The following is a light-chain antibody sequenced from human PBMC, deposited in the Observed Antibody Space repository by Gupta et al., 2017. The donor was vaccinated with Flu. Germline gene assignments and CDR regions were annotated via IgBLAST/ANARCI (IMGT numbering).Light chain of an antibody. J-gene: IGLJ1*01. CDR1: SCDVGGYTY. CDR2: DVT. CDR3: CSYAGTYSFV. V-gene: IGLV2-11*01. Sequence: QSALTQPRSVSGSPGQSVTISCPGTSCDVGGYTYVSWYQQHPGKAPKLMIYDVTKRPSGVPDRFSGSKSGNTASLTVSGLQAEDEADYYCCSYAGTYSFVFGTGTKVTVL.